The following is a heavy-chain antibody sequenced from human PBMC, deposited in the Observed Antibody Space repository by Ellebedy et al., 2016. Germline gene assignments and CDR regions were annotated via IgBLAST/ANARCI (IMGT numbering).Heavy chain of an antibody. Sequence: GGSLRLSXVVSGLTFNLYAMSWVRQAPGKGLEWVSGISWNSGSIGYADSVKGRFITSRDNARNSLYLQMNSLRGEDTALYYCAKVGQVTSFYYYFDVWGKGTTVTVSS. V-gene: IGHV3-9*01. CDR2: ISWNSGSI. CDR1: GLTFNLYA. J-gene: IGHJ6*03. CDR3: AKVGQVTSFYYYFDV.